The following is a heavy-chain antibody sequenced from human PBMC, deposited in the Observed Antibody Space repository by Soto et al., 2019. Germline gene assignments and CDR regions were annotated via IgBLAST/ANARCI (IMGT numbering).Heavy chain of an antibody. CDR1: GFTFSHYA. V-gene: IGHV3-30-3*01. J-gene: IGHJ4*02. CDR2: TSYDGSNK. D-gene: IGHD2-8*01. CDR3: AGVYYGGNSVNNY. Sequence: QVQLVESGGGVVQPGRSLRLSCAVSGFTFSHYALSWVRQAPGKGLEWVAATSYDGSNKYYADSVQGRFIISRDNSKKPLDLQMKTLRDEDTAVYYCAGVYYGGNSVNNYWGQGTPVTVSS.